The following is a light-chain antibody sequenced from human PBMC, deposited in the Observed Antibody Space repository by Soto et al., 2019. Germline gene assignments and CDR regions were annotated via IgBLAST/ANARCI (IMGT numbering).Light chain of an antibody. V-gene: IGKV3-11*01. J-gene: IGKJ3*01. Sequence: DIVLTQSPATLSLSPGERATLSCRASQSVSRDFAWYQQKPGQAPRLLIYYASNRATGIPARFSGSGSGTDFTLTINSLQPEDFAVYYCQHRHNFGPGTKVDFK. CDR3: QHRHN. CDR1: QSVSRD. CDR2: YAS.